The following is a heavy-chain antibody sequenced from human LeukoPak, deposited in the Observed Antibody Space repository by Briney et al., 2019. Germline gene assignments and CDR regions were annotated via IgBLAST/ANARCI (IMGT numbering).Heavy chain of an antibody. V-gene: IGHV1-2*02. Sequence: ASVEVSCRASGYTFTGSYIHWVRQAPGQGLEWMGWINPNSGGTNYAQKFQGRVTMTRDTSISTAYMELRRLTSDDTAVYHCARDRSELRFFDWFLDFWGQGTLVTVSS. J-gene: IGHJ4*02. CDR1: GYTFTGSY. CDR2: INPNSGGT. CDR3: ARDRSELRFFDWFLDF. D-gene: IGHD3-9*01.